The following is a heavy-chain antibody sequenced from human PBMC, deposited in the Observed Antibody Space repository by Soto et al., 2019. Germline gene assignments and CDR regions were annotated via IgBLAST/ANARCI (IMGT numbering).Heavy chain of an antibody. J-gene: IGHJ4*02. CDR1: GFSFSNYG. D-gene: IGHD6-19*01. V-gene: IGHV3-30*18. CDR2: ISYDGSSK. CDR3: SKDRRGGQAGLDS. Sequence: PGGSLRLSCAASGFSFSNYGMHWVRQAPGKGLEWVAVISYDGSSKYHADSVKGRFTISRDNSKNTLHLQMNSLRAEDTAVYYFSKDRRGGQAGLDSCVQGTPATVSS.